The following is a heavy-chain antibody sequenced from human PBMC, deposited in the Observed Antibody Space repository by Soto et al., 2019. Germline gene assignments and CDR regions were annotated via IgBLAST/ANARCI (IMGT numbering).Heavy chain of an antibody. CDR2: ISYDGSNK. CDR1: GFTFSSYA. CDR3: ARESHAHFDQ. J-gene: IGHJ4*02. V-gene: IGHV3-30-3*01. Sequence: GGSLRLSCAASGFTFSSYAMHWVRQAPGKGLEWVAVISYDGSNKYYADSVKGRFTISRDNAKSSLHLQMNRLRAEDTAVYYCARESHAHFDQWGQGTLVTVSS.